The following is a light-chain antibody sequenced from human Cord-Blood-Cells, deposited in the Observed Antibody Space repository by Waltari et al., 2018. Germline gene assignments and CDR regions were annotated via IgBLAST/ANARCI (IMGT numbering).Light chain of an antibody. J-gene: IGKJ4*01. CDR1: PSVLYSSNNKNY. CDR3: QQYYSTPLT. Sequence: DIVMTQSADSLAVPLGESASINPKSSPSVLYSSNNKNYLAWYQQKPGQPLKLLIYWASTRESGVADRFSGSGSGTDFTLTSSSRQAADVAVYYCQQYYSTPLTFGGGTKVEIK. CDR2: WAS. V-gene: IGKV4-1*01.